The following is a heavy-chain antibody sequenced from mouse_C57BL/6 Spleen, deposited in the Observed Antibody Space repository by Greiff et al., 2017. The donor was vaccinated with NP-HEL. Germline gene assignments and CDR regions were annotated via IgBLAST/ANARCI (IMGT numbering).Heavy chain of an antibody. CDR2: ISGGGGNT. CDR3: ARQGRYWYFDV. Sequence: EVQVVESGGGLVKPGGSLKLSCAASGFTFSSYTMSWVRQTPEKRLEWVATISGGGGNTYYPDSVKGRFTISRDNAKNTLYLQMSSLRSEDTALYYCARQGRYWYFDVWGTGTTVTVSS. CDR1: GFTFSSYT. V-gene: IGHV5-9*01. J-gene: IGHJ1*03.